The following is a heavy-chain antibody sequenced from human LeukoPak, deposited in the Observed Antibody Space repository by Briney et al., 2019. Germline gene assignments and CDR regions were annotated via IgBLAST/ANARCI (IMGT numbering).Heavy chain of an antibody. Sequence: PSETLSLTCTVSGGSISSYYCSWIWLPPRKGLGWVGYIYYSGSTNYTPSLKRRVTISVDTTKNQFSLKLSSVTAADTAVYYCAREALGGDYGLDWGQGTLVTVSS. D-gene: IGHD4-17*01. V-gene: IGHV4-59*01. CDR1: GGSISSYY. J-gene: IGHJ4*02. CDR2: IYYSGST. CDR3: AREALGGDYGLD.